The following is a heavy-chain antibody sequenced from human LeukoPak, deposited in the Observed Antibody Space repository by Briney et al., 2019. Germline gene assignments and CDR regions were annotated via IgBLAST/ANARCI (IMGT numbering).Heavy chain of an antibody. Sequence: ASVKVSCKASGYTFTSYAISWVRQAPGQGLEWMGGIIPIFGTANYAQKFQGRVTITADESTSTAYMELSSLRSEDTAVYYCAREMATAAAFDYWGQGTLVTVSS. CDR2: IIPIFGTA. CDR1: GYTFTSYA. CDR3: AREMATAAAFDY. V-gene: IGHV1-69*13. D-gene: IGHD5-24*01. J-gene: IGHJ4*02.